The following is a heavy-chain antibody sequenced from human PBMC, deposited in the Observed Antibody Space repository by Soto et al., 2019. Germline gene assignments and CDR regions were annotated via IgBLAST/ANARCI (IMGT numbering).Heavy chain of an antibody. D-gene: IGHD3-16*01. CDR1: GGTFRNYA. Sequence: QVQLVQSGAEVKKPGSSVKVSCKASGGTFRNYAISWVRQAPGQGLEWMGGIIPIFGTTNYAQTFQGRVTMTADESTSRVYMELSRLRSDDTALYYCARGVPDNVVLKYFYAMDVWGQGTTVTVSS. J-gene: IGHJ6*02. CDR2: IIPIFGTT. CDR3: ARGVPDNVVLKYFYAMDV. V-gene: IGHV1-69*12.